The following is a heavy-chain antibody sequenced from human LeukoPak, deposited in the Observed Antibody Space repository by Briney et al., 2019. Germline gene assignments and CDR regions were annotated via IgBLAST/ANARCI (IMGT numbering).Heavy chain of an antibody. CDR3: ARDRGMTNDAFDI. CDR2: INPSGGST. Sequence: ASVKVSCKASAYTFTSYYMHWVRQAPGQGLEWMGIINPSGGSTSYAQKFQGRVTMTRDASTSTVYMELSSLRSEGTAVCYCARDRGMTNDAFDIWGQGTMVTVSS. J-gene: IGHJ3*02. V-gene: IGHV1-46*01. D-gene: IGHD3-10*01. CDR1: AYTFTSYY.